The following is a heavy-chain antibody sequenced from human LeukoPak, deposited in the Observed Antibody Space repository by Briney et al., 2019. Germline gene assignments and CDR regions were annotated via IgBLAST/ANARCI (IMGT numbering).Heavy chain of an antibody. V-gene: IGHV7-4-1*02. D-gene: IGHD4/OR15-4a*01. CDR2: INTNTGNP. J-gene: IGHJ6*02. Sequence: GASVKVSCKASGYTFTSYAMNWVRQAPGQGLEWMGWINTNTGNPTYAQGFTGRFVFSLDTSVSTAYLQISSLKAKDTAVYYCARENDYGDYFAGMDVWGQGTTVTVSS. CDR1: GYTFTSYA. CDR3: ARENDYGDYFAGMDV.